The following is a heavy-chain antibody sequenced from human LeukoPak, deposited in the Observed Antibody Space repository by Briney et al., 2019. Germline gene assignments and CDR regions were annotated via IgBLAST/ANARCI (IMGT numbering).Heavy chain of an antibody. Sequence: GGSLRLSCGASGFTFSSYAMSWIRQAPGKGLEWVSAISGSGGSTYYADSVKGRFTISRDNSKNTLYLQMNSLRAEDTAVYYCAKGVVVPAAMVYFDYWGQGTLVTVSS. CDR2: ISGSGGST. CDR1: GFTFSSYA. D-gene: IGHD2-2*01. V-gene: IGHV3-23*01. J-gene: IGHJ4*02. CDR3: AKGVVVPAAMVYFDY.